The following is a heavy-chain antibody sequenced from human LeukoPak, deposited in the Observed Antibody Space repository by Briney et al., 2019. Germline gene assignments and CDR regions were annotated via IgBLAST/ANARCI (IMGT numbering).Heavy chain of an antibody. CDR1: GGTFSSYA. CDR3: ARPQLYGSGSYYES. D-gene: IGHD3-10*01. Sequence: GASVKVSCKASGGTFSSYAISWVRQAPGQGLEWMGGIIPVFGTANYAQKFQGRVTITADKSTSTAYMELSSLRSEDTAVYYCARPQLYGSGSYYESWGQGTLVTVSS. CDR2: IIPVFGTA. J-gene: IGHJ4*02. V-gene: IGHV1-69*06.